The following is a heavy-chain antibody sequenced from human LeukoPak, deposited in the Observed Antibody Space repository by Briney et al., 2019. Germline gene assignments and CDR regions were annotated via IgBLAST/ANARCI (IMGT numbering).Heavy chain of an antibody. Sequence: KPSETLSLXCTVSGGSISSSSHCWGWIRQPPGKGLEWIGNIYYGGITYYSPSLKSRVTISVDTSKNQSSLKLSSVTAADTAVYYCARFGDTAMAYYFDYWGQGTLVTVSS. CDR2: IYYGGIT. J-gene: IGHJ4*02. CDR1: GGSISSSSHC. D-gene: IGHD5-18*01. V-gene: IGHV4-39*01. CDR3: ARFGDTAMAYYFDY.